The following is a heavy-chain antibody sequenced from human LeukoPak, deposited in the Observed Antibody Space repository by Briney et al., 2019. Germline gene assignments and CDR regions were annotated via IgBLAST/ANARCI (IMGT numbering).Heavy chain of an antibody. V-gene: IGHV1-46*01. CDR1: GYTFTSYY. CDR2: INPSGGST. J-gene: IGHJ4*02. D-gene: IGHD6-13*01. CDR3: AILLLPEAEFDY. Sequence: ASVKVSCKASGYTFTSYYMHWVRQAPGQGLEWMGIINPSGGSTSYAQKFQGRVTMTRDTSTSTVYMELSSLRSEDTAVYYCAILLLPEAEFDYWGQGTLVTVSS.